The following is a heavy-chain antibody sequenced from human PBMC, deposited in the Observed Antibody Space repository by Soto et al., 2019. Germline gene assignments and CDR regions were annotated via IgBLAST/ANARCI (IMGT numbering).Heavy chain of an antibody. CDR2: IKSASAGGTT. CDR3: TTSNLGVDF. D-gene: IGHD1-1*01. CDR1: GFIFINAW. Sequence: PGGSLRLSCAASGFIFINAWVSWVRQAPGKGLEWVGRIKSASAGGTTDYAAPVRGRFTISRDDSKNTLYLQMTSLTPDDTGVYYCTTSNLGVDFWGPGALVTVSS. V-gene: IGHV3-15*01. J-gene: IGHJ4*02.